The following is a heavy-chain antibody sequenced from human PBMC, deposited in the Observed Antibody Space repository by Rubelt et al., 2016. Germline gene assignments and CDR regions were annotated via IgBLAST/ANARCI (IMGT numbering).Heavy chain of an antibody. V-gene: IGHV3-11*04. J-gene: IGHJ4*02. CDR3: ARESNHLASRNEFDF. CDR1: GFTFSDYY. D-gene: IGHD6-6*01. Sequence: VQLVESGGGLVKPGGSLRLSCAASGFTFSDYYMSWIRQAPGKGLAWVSYISSSSSTIYYADAVKGRVTISRENAKNSVYLQMNSRRVEDTAVYYCARESNHLASRNEFDFWGQGTLVAVSS. CDR2: ISSSSSTI.